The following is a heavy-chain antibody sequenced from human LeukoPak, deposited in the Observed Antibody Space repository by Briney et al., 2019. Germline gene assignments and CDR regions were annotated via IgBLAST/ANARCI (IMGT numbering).Heavy chain of an antibody. Sequence: PGGSLRLSCAASGFTFSDYWMDWLRQAPGKGLEWVASIKQDGSQRGYVDSVKGRFTISRDNAKNSLYLQMNSLRVDDTAVYYCARDDGSSSFTHWGQGALVTVSS. CDR1: GFTFSDYW. CDR3: ARDDGSSSFTH. D-gene: IGHD3-10*01. V-gene: IGHV3-7*01. CDR2: IKQDGSQR. J-gene: IGHJ4*02.